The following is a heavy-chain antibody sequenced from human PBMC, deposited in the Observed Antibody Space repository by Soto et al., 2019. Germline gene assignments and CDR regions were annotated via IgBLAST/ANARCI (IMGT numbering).Heavy chain of an antibody. Sequence: QITLKESGPTLVKPTQTLTLTCTFSGFSLSTCGVGVGWIRQPPGEALEWLALIYWDNDKRYSPSLKSRLTITKDASKNQVVLTMTNMDPVDTATYYCAHSRCGGDCLQSYSSHYYYGMDVWGQGTTVTVSS. V-gene: IGHV2-5*02. CDR3: AHSRCGGDCLQSYSSHYYYGMDV. J-gene: IGHJ6*02. CDR2: IYWDNDK. CDR1: GFSLSTCGVG. D-gene: IGHD2-21*02.